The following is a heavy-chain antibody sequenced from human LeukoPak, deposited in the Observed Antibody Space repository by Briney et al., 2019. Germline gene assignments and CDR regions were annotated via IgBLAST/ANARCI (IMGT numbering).Heavy chain of an antibody. V-gene: IGHV4-31*11. D-gene: IGHD3-22*01. Sequence: PSETLSLTCAVYGGSFSGYYWSWIRQHPGKGLEWIGYIYYSGSTYYNPSLKSRVTISVDTSKNQFSLKLSSVTAADTAVYYCARDGDYYDSSAWGQGTLVTVSS. CDR1: GGSFSGYY. J-gene: IGHJ5*02. CDR2: IYYSGST. CDR3: ARDGDYYDSSA.